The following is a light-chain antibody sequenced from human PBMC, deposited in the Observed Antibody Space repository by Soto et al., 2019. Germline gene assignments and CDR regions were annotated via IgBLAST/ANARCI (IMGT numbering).Light chain of an antibody. J-gene: IGLJ1*01. CDR1: NSNIGAGYD. Sequence: QSALTQPPSVSGAPGQRVTISCTGSNSNIGAGYDVHWYQQLPGTAPKLLIYGNSNRPSGVPDRFSGSKTGTSASLAITGLQAEDEADYYCQSYDSSLSGWVFGTGTKVTVL. CDR2: GNS. V-gene: IGLV1-40*01. CDR3: QSYDSSLSGWV.